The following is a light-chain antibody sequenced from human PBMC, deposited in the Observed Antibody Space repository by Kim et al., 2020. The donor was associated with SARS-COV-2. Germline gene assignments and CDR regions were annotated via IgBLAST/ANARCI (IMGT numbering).Light chain of an antibody. V-gene: IGLV3-1*01. CDR3: QAWDSGAVV. Sequence: SVSPGQTASITCSGDNLGNKYISWYQKKSGQSPVVVIFQDDKQPSGIPERFSGSTSDNTATLTISGTQAMDEADYYCQAWDSGAVVFGGGTQLTVL. CDR1: NLGNKY. CDR2: QDD. J-gene: IGLJ3*02.